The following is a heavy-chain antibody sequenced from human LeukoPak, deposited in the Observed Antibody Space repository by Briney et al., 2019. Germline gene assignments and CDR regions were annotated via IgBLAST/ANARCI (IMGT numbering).Heavy chain of an antibody. CDR1: GGSISSHY. J-gene: IGHJ5*02. D-gene: IGHD3-9*01. CDR2: ISNSGST. Sequence: PSETLSLTCTVSGGSISSHYWTWIRQPPGKGLEWIGDISNSGSTNYNPSLKSRVTIAIDTSKNQFSLKLSSVTAADTAVYYCARGLYDILTGYYNWFDPWGQGTLVTVSS. CDR3: ARGLYDILTGYYNWFDP. V-gene: IGHV4-59*11.